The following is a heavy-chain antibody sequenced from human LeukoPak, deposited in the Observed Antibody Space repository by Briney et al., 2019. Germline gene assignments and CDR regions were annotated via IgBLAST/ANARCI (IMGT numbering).Heavy chain of an antibody. CDR3: ARDSNRYTIFGPIDY. D-gene: IGHD3-3*01. Sequence: GGSLRLSCAASGFTFSSYSMNWVRQAPGKGLEWVSSISSSSSYIYYADSVKGRFTISRDNAKNSLYLQMNSLRAEDTAVYYCARDSNRYTIFGPIDYWGQGTLVTVSS. CDR2: ISSSSSYI. CDR1: GFTFSSYS. V-gene: IGHV3-21*01. J-gene: IGHJ4*02.